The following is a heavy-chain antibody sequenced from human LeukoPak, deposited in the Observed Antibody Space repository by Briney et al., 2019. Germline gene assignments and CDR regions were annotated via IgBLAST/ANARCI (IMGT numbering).Heavy chain of an antibody. CDR3: ARDGTAAQFDY. J-gene: IGHJ4*02. CDR2: INTDGSAT. V-gene: IGHV3-74*01. CDR1: GFTFSSYW. D-gene: IGHD6-13*01. Sequence: GGPLRLSCAASGFTFSSYWMHWVRHAPGKGLVWVSRINTDGSATNYADSVKGRFTISRDNAKNMLYMQMNSLRAEDTAVYYCARDGTAAQFDYWGQGTLVSVSS.